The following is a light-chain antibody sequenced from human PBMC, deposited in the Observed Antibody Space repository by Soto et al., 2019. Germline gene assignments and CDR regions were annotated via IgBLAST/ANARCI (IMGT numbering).Light chain of an antibody. CDR3: SSYTDSSNDV. V-gene: IGLV2-14*01. CDR2: QVT. Sequence: QSALTQPASVSGSPGQSITISCTGTSSDLAIYNYVSWYQQQPGKAPKLMIDQVTNRPSGVSNRFSGSRSGNTASLTISGLQAEDEADYYCSSYTDSSNDVFGTGTKLTVL. CDR1: SSDLAIYNY. J-gene: IGLJ1*01.